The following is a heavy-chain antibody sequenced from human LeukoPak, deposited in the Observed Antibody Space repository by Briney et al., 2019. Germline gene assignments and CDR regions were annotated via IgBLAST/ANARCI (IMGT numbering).Heavy chain of an antibody. D-gene: IGHD6-19*01. Sequence: SETLSLTCTVSGGSISSSSYYWGWIRQPPGKGLEWIGSIYYSGSTYYNPSLKSRVTISVDTSKNQFSLKLSSVTAADTAVYYCARGSGISSGRYGDYWGQGTLVTVSS. J-gene: IGHJ4*02. CDR3: ARGSGISSGRYGDY. V-gene: IGHV4-39*07. CDR2: IYYSGST. CDR1: GGSISSSSYY.